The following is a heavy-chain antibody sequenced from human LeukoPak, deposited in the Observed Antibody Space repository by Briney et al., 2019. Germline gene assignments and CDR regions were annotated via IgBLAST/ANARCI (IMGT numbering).Heavy chain of an antibody. CDR3: ARDTECSGGSCYSSIAFDI. Sequence: ASVKVSCKDSGYTFTGYYMHRVRQAPGQGLECMGWINPNSGVTNYAQTFQGRITMTRDTSISTAYKELSRLRSDDSAVYSCARDTECSGGSCYSSIAFDIWGEGTMVTVSS. V-gene: IGHV1-2*02. CDR2: INPNSGVT. CDR1: GYTFTGYY. J-gene: IGHJ3*02. D-gene: IGHD2-15*01.